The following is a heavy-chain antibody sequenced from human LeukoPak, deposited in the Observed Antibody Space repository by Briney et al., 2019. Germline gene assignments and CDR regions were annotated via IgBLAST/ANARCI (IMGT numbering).Heavy chain of an antibody. J-gene: IGHJ4*02. D-gene: IGHD4-17*01. V-gene: IGHV3-23*01. CDR2: ISGSSGLT. CDR3: ARRGESASYGDYRFDY. Sequence: GGSLRLSCAASGFTFSNNAMSWVRQAPGRGLEWVSAISGSSGLTYYADSVKGRFTISRDNSKNTLFLQMNSLRAEDTAVYYCARRGESASYGDYRFDYWGQGTLVTVSS. CDR1: GFTFSNNA.